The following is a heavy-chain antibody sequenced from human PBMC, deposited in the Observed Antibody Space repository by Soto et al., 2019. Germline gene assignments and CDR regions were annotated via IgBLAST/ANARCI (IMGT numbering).Heavy chain of an antibody. V-gene: IGHV4-59*01. J-gene: IGHJ3*02. D-gene: IGHD3-10*01. Sequence: QVQLQESGPGLVKPSETLSLTCTVSCVSISSYYWSWIRQPPGKGLEWIGYINYSGSTNYDPSLKRRVTISVDTSNNQFSLQLTSVTAADTAVYYGARVSYASDNAFDIWGQGTMVTVSS. CDR3: ARVSYASDNAFDI. CDR1: CVSISSYY. CDR2: INYSGST.